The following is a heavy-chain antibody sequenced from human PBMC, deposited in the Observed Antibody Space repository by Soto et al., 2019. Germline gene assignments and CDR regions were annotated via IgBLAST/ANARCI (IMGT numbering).Heavy chain of an antibody. CDR2: ISYDGSNK. J-gene: IGHJ4*02. Sequence: QVQLVESGGGVVQPGRSLRLSCAASGFTFSSYGMHWVRQAPGKGLEWVAVISYDGSNKYYADSVKGRFTISRDNSKNTRYLQMNSLRAEDTAVYYCATPPRGMLEYYFDYWGQGTLVTVSS. V-gene: IGHV3-30*03. D-gene: IGHD2-8*01. CDR1: GFTFSSYG. CDR3: ATPPRGMLEYYFDY.